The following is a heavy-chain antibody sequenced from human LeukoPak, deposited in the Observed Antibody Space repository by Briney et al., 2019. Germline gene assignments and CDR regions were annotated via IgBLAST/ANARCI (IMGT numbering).Heavy chain of an antibody. D-gene: IGHD2-2*01. Sequence: QPGXXLRLSCTASGFTFGDYAMSWVRQAPGKGLEWVGFIRSKAYGVTTEYAGSVKGRFTISRDDSKSIAYLQMNSLKTEDTAVYYCTIYCSSTSCYGAFDIWGQGTMVTVSS. J-gene: IGHJ3*02. CDR1: GFTFGDYA. CDR3: TIYCSSTSCYGAFDI. V-gene: IGHV3-49*04. CDR2: IRSKAYGVTT.